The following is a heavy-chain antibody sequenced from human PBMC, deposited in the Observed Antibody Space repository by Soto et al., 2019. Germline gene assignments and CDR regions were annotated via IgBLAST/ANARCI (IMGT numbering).Heavy chain of an antibody. J-gene: IGHJ4*02. Sequence: EVQLVESGGGLVQPGGSLRLSCAASGFTGSSYWMSWVRQAPGKALECVANIKQDGRETYYVDSVKGRFTISRDNANSALYLQMDSLGAEDTAVYYCARGTSHYNYVHVWYWGQGTHVIVSS. CDR3: ARGTSHYNYVHVWY. CDR2: IKQDGRET. CDR1: GFTGSSYW. D-gene: IGHD3-16*01. V-gene: IGHV3-7*04.